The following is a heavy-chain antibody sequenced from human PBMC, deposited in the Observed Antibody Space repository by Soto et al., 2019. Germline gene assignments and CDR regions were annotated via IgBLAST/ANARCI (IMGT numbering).Heavy chain of an antibody. CDR2: NSAYNGNT. CDR3: ARGVTPIDY. V-gene: IGHV1-18*01. CDR1: GYTFTNFG. Sequence: QVQLVQSGAEVKNPGASVKVSCKASGYTFTNFGISWVRQAPGQGLEWMGWNSAYNGNTNYAPKFQGRVTMTTDTSTSTAYMGVRSLRFDDTAVYYCARGVTPIDYWGQGTLVTVSS. J-gene: IGHJ4*02. D-gene: IGHD2-21*02.